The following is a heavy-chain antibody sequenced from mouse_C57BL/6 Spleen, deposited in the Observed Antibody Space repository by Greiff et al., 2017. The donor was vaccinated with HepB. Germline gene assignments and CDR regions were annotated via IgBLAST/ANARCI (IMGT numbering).Heavy chain of an antibody. J-gene: IGHJ4*01. Sequence: VQLQQSGAELVRPGSSVKLSCKASGYTFTSYWMDWVKQRPGQGLEWIGNIYPSDSETHYNQKFKDKATLTVDKSSSTAYMQLSSLTSEDSAVYYCARESNSFYYAMDYWGQGTSVTVSS. CDR1: GYTFTSYW. D-gene: IGHD2-5*01. CDR2: IYPSDSET. V-gene: IGHV1-61*01. CDR3: ARESNSFYYAMDY.